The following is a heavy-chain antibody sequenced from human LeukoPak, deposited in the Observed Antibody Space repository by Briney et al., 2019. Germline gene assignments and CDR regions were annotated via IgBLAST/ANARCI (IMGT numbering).Heavy chain of an antibody. CDR1: GFSFNKYA. D-gene: IGHD2-21*01. V-gene: IGHV3-23*01. CDR2: ITGSGGST. CDR3: ARVVVVVSSTARGWFDA. J-gene: IGHJ5*02. Sequence: GGSLRLSCAASGFSFNKYAMTWVRQAPGKGLEWISTITGSGGSTDYADSVEGRFTISRDNSKDTLYLQMSSLRVEDTAVYYCARVVVVVSSTARGWFDAWGQGTLVTVSS.